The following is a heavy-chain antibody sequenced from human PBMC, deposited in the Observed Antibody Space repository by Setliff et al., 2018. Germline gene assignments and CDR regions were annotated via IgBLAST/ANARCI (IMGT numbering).Heavy chain of an antibody. CDR3: VREGVDRRSSTDYRYYMDV. CDR2: TIPMFGTT. D-gene: IGHD6-6*01. J-gene: IGHJ6*03. V-gene: IGHV1-69*05. CDR1: GATFSSHG. Sequence: SVKVSCKASGATFSSHGISRVRQAPGQGLEWMGGTIPMFGTTEYAQKFQGRLTIITDESTNTAFMQLSSLRSDDTAVYYCVREGVDRRSSTDYRYYMDVWGKGPRSPSP.